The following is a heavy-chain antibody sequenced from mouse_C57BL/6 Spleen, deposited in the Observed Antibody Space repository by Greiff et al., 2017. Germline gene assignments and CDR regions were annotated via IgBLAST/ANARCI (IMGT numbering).Heavy chain of an antibody. D-gene: IGHD1-1*01. J-gene: IGHJ4*01. CDR2: INPYNGGT. V-gene: IGHV1-19*01. CDR1: GYTFTDYY. Sequence: VQLQQSGPVLVKPGASVKMSCKASGYTFTDYYMNWVKQSHGKSLEWIGVINPYNGGTSYNQKFKGKATLTVDKSSSTAYMELNSLTSEDSAVYYCAREGGSSYYYAMDYWGQGTSVTVSS. CDR3: AREGGSSYYYAMDY.